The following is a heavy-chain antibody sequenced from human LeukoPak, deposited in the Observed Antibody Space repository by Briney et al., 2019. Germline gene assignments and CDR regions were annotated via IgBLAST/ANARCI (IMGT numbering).Heavy chain of an antibody. D-gene: IGHD2-2*02. CDR2: IIPIFGTA. J-gene: IGHJ4*02. CDR1: GGTFISYA. CDR3: ARERSEYCSSTSCYNLDY. V-gene: IGHV1-69*05. Sequence: GASXKVSCKASGGTFISYAISWVRQAPGQGLEWMGGIIPIFGTANYAQKFQGRVTITTDEYTSTAYMELSSLRSEDTAVYYCARERSEYCSSTSCYNLDYWGQGTLVTVSS.